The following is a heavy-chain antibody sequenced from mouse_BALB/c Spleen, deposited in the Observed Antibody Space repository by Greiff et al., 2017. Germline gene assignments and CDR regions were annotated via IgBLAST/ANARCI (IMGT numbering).Heavy chain of an antibody. D-gene: IGHD2-10*02. CDR1: GDSITSGY. CDR3: ARRSSYGNYGWYFDV. J-gene: IGHJ1*01. Sequence: VQLQQSGPSLVKPSQTLSLTCSVTGDSITSGYWNWIRKFPGNKLEYMGYISYSGSTYYNPSLKSRISITRDTSKNQYYLQLNSVTTEDTATYYCARRSSYGNYGWYFDVWGAGTTVTVSS. CDR2: ISYSGST. V-gene: IGHV3-8*02.